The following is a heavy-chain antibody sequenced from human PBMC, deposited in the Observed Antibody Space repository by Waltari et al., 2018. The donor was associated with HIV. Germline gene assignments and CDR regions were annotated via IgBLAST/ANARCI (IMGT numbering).Heavy chain of an antibody. Sequence: QVQLQESGPGLVKPSQTLSLTCTVSGGSISSGCYYWTWIRQRPEKGQDYIGNIYYSGRTYYNPSLKSRIIISVDTSKNQFSLKLNSVTAADTAVYYCARGAYYGSRTYSFDFWGQGTLVTVSS. CDR1: GGSISSGCYY. J-gene: IGHJ4*02. D-gene: IGHD3-10*01. V-gene: IGHV4-31*03. CDR2: IYYSGRT. CDR3: ARGAYYGSRTYSFDF.